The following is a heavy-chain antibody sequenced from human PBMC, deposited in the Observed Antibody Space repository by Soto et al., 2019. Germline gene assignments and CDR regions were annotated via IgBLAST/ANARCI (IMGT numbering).Heavy chain of an antibody. Sequence: GGSLRLSCAASGFTLSNYAMSWVRQAPGKGLEWVSTFSGTGGYTYYTDSVKGRSTISRDESKNTLFLHMNSLRAADTAVYYCARGQRALITYGPFDPWGQGTLVTVSS. CDR3: ARGQRALITYGPFDP. CDR2: FSGTGGYT. D-gene: IGHD4-17*01. V-gene: IGHV3-23*01. J-gene: IGHJ5*02. CDR1: GFTLSNYA.